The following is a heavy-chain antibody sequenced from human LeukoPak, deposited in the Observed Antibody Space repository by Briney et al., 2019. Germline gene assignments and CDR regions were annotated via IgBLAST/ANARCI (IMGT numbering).Heavy chain of an antibody. Sequence: SETLSLTCTVSGGPVSTSTYYWSWIRQPPGKGLEWIGYIFYTGSTNYNPSLKSRVTISVDTSKNQFSLKLSSVTAADTAVYYCAREVVPAAEFDYWGQGTLVTVSS. CDR3: AREVVPAAEFDY. D-gene: IGHD2-2*01. V-gene: IGHV4-61*01. CDR2: IFYTGST. CDR1: GGPVSTSTYY. J-gene: IGHJ4*02.